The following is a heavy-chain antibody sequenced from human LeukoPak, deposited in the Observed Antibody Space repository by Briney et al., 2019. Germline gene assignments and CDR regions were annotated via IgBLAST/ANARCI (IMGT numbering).Heavy chain of an antibody. V-gene: IGHV3-23*01. Sequence: PGGSLRLSCAASGFSFSNYAMTWVRQAPGKGLEWVSGISGSGGSTYNADSVRGRFTISRDNSKNTFDVQMNSLRAEDTAIYYCARTGVGGGYRFDYWGQGTLVTVSS. CDR3: ARTGVGGGYRFDY. CDR1: GFSFSNYA. D-gene: IGHD1-26*01. CDR2: ISGSGGST. J-gene: IGHJ4*02.